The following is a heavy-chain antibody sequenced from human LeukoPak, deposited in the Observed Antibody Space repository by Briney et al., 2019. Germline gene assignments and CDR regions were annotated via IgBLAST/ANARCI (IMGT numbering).Heavy chain of an antibody. CDR2: IWYDGSNK. J-gene: IGHJ5*02. CDR3: ARDSPRRDGYKSGWFDP. D-gene: IGHD5-24*01. V-gene: IGHV3-33*01. CDR1: GFTFSSYG. Sequence: PGGSLRLSCAASGFTFSSYGMHWVRQAPGKGLEWVAVIWYDGSNKYFADSVKGRFTISRDNSKNTLYLQMNSLRAEDTAVYYCARDSPRRDGYKSGWFDPWGQGTLVTVPS.